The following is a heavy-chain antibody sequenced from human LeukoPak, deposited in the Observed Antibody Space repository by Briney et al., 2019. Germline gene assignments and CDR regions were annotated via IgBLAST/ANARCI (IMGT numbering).Heavy chain of an antibody. CDR3: ASDHGITMVRGIIEY. J-gene: IGHJ4*02. CDR1: GYTFTSYG. CDR2: ISAYNGNT. Sequence: GASVKVSFKASGYTFTSYGISLVRQAPGHGLEWMGWISAYNGNTNYAQKLQGRVSMTTDTSTSTAYMELRSLRSDDTAVYYCASDHGITMVRGIIEYWGQGTLVTVSS. V-gene: IGHV1-18*01. D-gene: IGHD3-10*01.